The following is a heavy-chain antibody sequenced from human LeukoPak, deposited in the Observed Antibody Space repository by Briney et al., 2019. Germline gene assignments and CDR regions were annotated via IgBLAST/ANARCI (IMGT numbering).Heavy chain of an antibody. D-gene: IGHD3-10*01. CDR3: GRALMVRGVRGRWFDP. J-gene: IGHJ5*02. V-gene: IGHV4-34*01. CDR1: GGSFSGYY. CDR2: INHSGST. Sequence: SETLSLTCAVYGGSFSGYYWSWIRQPPGKGLEWIGEINHSGSTNYNPSLKSRVTISVDTSKNQFSLKLSSVTAADTAVYYCGRALMVRGVRGRWFDPWGQGTLVTVSS.